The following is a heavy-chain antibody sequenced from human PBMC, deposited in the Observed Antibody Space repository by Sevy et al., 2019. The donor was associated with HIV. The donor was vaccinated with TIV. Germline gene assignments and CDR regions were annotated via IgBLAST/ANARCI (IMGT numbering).Heavy chain of an antibody. V-gene: IGHV1-69*13. CDR1: GGTFSNYV. CDR3: GRAGGVQIGSWFDP. D-gene: IGHD3-16*01. J-gene: IGHJ5*02. Sequence: ASVKVSCKASGGTFSNYVISWVRQAPGQGLEWMGGIIPIFGTANYAQKFQGRVTITADESTSTAYMELNSLRSEDTACYYCGRAGGVQIGSWFDPWGQETLVTVS. CDR2: IIPIFGTA.